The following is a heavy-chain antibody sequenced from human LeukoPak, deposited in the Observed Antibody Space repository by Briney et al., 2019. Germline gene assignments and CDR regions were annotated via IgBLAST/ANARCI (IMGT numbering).Heavy chain of an antibody. CDR2: ISSSGNT. J-gene: IGHJ4*02. Sequence: GGSLRLSCAASGFTFSRSAMNWVRQTPGKGLDWVSSISSSGNTYYADSVKGGFTISRDNSKNMLYLQMNSLRAEDTAVYYCVKGRISEDGLDFWGQGTLDTVSS. CDR1: GFTFSRSA. D-gene: IGHD6-13*01. V-gene: IGHV3-23*01. CDR3: VKGRISEDGLDF.